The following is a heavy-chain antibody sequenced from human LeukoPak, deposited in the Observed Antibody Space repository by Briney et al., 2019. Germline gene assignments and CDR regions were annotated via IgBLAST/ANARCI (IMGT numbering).Heavy chain of an antibody. CDR1: GFTFSSYS. CDR3: SRAPLHLAMYHYFDY. V-gene: IGHV3-21*01. J-gene: IGHJ4*02. D-gene: IGHD2-2*01. Sequence: GGSLRLSCAASGFTFSSYSMNWVRQAPGKGLEWVSSISSSSSYIHYADSVKGRFTISRDNAKNSLYLQMNSLRAEDTAVYYCSRAPLHLAMYHYFDYWGQGTLVTVSS. CDR2: ISSSSSYI.